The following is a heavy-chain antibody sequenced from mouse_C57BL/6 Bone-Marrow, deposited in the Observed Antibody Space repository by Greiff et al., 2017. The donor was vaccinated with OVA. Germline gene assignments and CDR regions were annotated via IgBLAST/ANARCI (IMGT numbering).Heavy chain of an antibody. CDR2: ISSGGSYT. CDR1: GFTFSSYG. V-gene: IGHV5-6*01. J-gene: IGHJ1*03. D-gene: IGHD1-1*01. CDR3: ARSITTVVATDFDV. Sequence: EVQLVESGGDLVKPGGSLKLSCAASGFTFSSYGMSWVRQTPDKRLAWVATISSGGSYTYYPDSVKGRFTISRDNAKNTLYLQMSSLKSEDTAMYYCARSITTVVATDFDVWGTGTTVTVSS.